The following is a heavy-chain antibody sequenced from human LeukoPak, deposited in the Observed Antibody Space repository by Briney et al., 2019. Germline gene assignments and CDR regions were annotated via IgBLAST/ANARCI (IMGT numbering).Heavy chain of an antibody. Sequence: SETLSLTCAVYGGSFSGYHWSWIRQPPGKGLEWIGEINHSGSTNYNPSLKSRVTISVDTSKNQFSLKLSSVTAADTAVYYCARGPPHYYWGQGTLVTVSS. V-gene: IGHV4-34*01. J-gene: IGHJ4*02. CDR3: ARGPPHYY. CDR2: INHSGST. D-gene: IGHD3-3*02. CDR1: GGSFSGYH.